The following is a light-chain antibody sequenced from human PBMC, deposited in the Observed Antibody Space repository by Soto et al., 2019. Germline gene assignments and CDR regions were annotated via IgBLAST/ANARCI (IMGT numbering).Light chain of an antibody. J-gene: IGKJ4*01. Sequence: EIVLTQSPATLSLSPGERATLSGRASQSVSSYLAWYQQKPGQAPRLLIYDASNRATGIPARFSGSGSGTDFTLTISNLEPEDFAVYYCQQRSNWPPLTFGGGTKVEIK. CDR1: QSVSSY. CDR3: QQRSNWPPLT. V-gene: IGKV3-11*01. CDR2: DAS.